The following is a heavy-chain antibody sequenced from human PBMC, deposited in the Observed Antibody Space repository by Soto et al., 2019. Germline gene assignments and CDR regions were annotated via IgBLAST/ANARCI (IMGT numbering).Heavy chain of an antibody. V-gene: IGHV4-4*07. CDR3: ARYSSNWFQTEGMDV. CDR1: GGSMRNYF. Sequence: SETLSLTCTVSGGSMRNYFWTWIRQPPGKGLEWIGRIDTSGNTNYNPSLKSRVTMSVDTSKKQFSLKLTSVTAADTAVYYCARYSSNWFQTEGMDVWGQGTTVTV. J-gene: IGHJ6*02. CDR2: IDTSGNT. D-gene: IGHD6-13*01.